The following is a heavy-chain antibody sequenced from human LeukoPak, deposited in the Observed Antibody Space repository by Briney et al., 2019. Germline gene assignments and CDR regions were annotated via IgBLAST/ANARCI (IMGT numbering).Heavy chain of an antibody. Sequence: GASVKVSCKASGYTFTGYFMHWVRQAPGQGLEWMGWISAYNGNTNYAQKLQGRVTMTTDTSTSTAYMELRSLRSDDTAVYYCARVGGNNNWFDPWGQGTLVTVSS. V-gene: IGHV1-18*04. CDR2: ISAYNGNT. CDR3: ARVGGNNNWFDP. CDR1: GYTFTGYF. D-gene: IGHD4-23*01. J-gene: IGHJ5*02.